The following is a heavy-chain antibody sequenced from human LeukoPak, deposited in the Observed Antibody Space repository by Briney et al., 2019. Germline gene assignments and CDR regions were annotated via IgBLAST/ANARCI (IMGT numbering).Heavy chain of an antibody. J-gene: IGHJ6*03. Sequence: SETLSLTCAVSGYSISSGYSWRGIRQPPGKGLEWIGSIYHSGSTYYNPSLKSRVTISVDTSKNQFFLKLSSVSAADTAVYYCLRRFGYCSGDSGYSQSYYCYYYYMDVWGKGTTVTVSS. CDR2: IYHSGST. CDR1: GYSISSGYS. D-gene: IGHD2-15*01. CDR3: LRRFGYCSGDSGYSQSYYCYYYYMDV. V-gene: IGHV4-38-2*01.